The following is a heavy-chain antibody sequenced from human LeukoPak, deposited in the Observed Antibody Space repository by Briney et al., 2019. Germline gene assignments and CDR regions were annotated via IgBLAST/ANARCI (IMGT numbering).Heavy chain of an antibody. J-gene: IGHJ5*02. CDR1: GGSISSYY. CDR3: ARETSIHRDCSGGSCYGWFDP. CDR2: IYTSGST. V-gene: IGHV4-4*07. D-gene: IGHD2-15*01. Sequence: SETLSLTCTVSGGSISSYYWSWIRQPAGKGLEWIGRIYTSGSTNYNPSLKSRVTMSVDTSKNQFSLKLSSVTAADTAVYYCARETSIHRDCSGGSCYGWFDPWGQGTLVTVSS.